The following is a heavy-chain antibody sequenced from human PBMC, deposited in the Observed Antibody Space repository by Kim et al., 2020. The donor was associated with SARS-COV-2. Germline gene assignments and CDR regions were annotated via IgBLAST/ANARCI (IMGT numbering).Heavy chain of an antibody. D-gene: IGHD1-26*01. Sequence: YAQKFQGRATMTSDTPISAAYMELSRLRSDDTAVYYCARELYSGSYFGYWGQGTLVTVSS. CDR3: ARELYSGSYFGY. V-gene: IGHV1-2*02. J-gene: IGHJ4*02.